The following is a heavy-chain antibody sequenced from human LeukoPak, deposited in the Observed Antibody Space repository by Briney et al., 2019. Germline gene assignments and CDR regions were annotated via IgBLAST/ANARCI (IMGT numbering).Heavy chain of an antibody. CDR3: AKDVLTATTFDSGMNV. D-gene: IGHD1-20*01. CDR1: GFPFDDYA. Sequence: GGSLRLSCAASGFPFDDYAMHWVRQAPGKGLEWVSGISWNSGSIGYADSVKGRFTISRDNAKNSLYLQMNSLRAEDTALYYCAKDVLTATTFDSGMNVWGQGTTVTVSS. V-gene: IGHV3-9*01. CDR2: ISWNSGSI. J-gene: IGHJ6*02.